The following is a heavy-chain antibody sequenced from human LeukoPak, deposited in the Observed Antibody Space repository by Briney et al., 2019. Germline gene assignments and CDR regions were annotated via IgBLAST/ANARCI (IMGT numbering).Heavy chain of an antibody. V-gene: IGHV3-7*01. J-gene: IGHJ4*02. CDR2: INQDGSEK. CDR1: GFTFSYYW. Sequence: GGSLRLSCAASGFTFSYYWMTWVRQAPGKGLEWVANINQDGSEKYYVDSVKGRFTIPRDNAKNSLYLQMNSLRAEDTAVYYCARDLVDSGSPSPPGFWGQGTLVTVSS. CDR3: ARDLVDSGSPSPPGF. D-gene: IGHD1-26*01.